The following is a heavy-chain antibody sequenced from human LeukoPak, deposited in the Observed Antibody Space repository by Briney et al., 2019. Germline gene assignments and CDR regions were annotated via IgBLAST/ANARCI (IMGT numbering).Heavy chain of an antibody. Sequence: PSETLSLTCTVSGGSISSYYWSWIRQPPGKGLEWIGYIYNSGSTNYNPSRKSRVTISVDTSKNQFSLKLSSVTAADTAVYYCAREQSDYYGMDVWGQGTTVTVSS. CDR2: IYNSGST. D-gene: IGHD6-19*01. CDR3: AREQSDYYGMDV. CDR1: GGSISSYY. J-gene: IGHJ6*02. V-gene: IGHV4-59*01.